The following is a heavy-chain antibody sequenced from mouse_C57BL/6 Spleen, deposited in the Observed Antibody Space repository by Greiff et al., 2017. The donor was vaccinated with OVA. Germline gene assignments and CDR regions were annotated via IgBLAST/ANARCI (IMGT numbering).Heavy chain of an antibody. Sequence: QVQLQQPGAELVKPGASVKLSCKASGYTFTSYWMQWVKQRPGQGLEWIGEIDPSDSYTNYNQKFKGKATLTVDTSSSTAYMQLSSLTSEDSAVYYCARSYSGSSRGWYFDVWGTGTTVTVSS. CDR1: GYTFTSYW. CDR3: ARSYSGSSRGWYFDV. CDR2: IDPSDSYT. V-gene: IGHV1-50*01. J-gene: IGHJ1*03. D-gene: IGHD1-1*01.